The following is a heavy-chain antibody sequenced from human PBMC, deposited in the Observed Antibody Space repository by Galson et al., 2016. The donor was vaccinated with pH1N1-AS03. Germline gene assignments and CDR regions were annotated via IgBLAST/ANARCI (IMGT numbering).Heavy chain of an antibody. V-gene: IGHV4-59*01. Sequence: SETLSLTCTVSGGSINSYHWNWIRQSPGKGLEWIGYIHYTGSTAYNPSLKSRVTISVDTSKKEFSLKLTSTTAADTAVYYCARGLYASGTSLNYWGPGNLVTVSS. CDR1: GGSINSYH. D-gene: IGHD3-10*01. CDR3: ARGLYASGTSLNY. J-gene: IGHJ4*02. CDR2: IHYTGST.